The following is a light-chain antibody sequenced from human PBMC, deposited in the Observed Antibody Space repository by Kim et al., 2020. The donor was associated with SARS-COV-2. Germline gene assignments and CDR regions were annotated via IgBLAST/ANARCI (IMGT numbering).Light chain of an antibody. CDR2: DAS. J-gene: IGKJ4*01. CDR1: QSVTYY. CDR3: QQRFNWPLT. V-gene: IGKV3-11*01. Sequence: LSPGERATLSCRVSQSVTYYLAWYQQRPGQAPRLLIYDASKSATGIPARFSGTGSGTDFTLTISSLEPEDSAVYYCQQRFNWPLTFGGGTKVDIK.